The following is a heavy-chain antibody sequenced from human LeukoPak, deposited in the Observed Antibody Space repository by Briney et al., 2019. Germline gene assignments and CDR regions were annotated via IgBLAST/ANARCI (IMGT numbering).Heavy chain of an antibody. CDR3: ARAPAEIGGYYPDYLRD. CDR2: IKSDGST. J-gene: IGHJ1*01. Sequence: GGSLTLYCAASGFTFSRYWMHRVRQAPGKGLVWVSRIKSDGSTNYEDSVKGRFTISRDNAKNTVSLQMNSLRAEDTGVYYCARAPAEIGGYYPDYLRDWGQGTLVTVSS. D-gene: IGHD3-22*01. V-gene: IGHV3-74*01. CDR1: GFTFSRYW.